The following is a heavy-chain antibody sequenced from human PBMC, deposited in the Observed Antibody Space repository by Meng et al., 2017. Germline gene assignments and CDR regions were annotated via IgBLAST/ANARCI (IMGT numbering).Heavy chain of an antibody. V-gene: IGHV1-18*01. CDR2: ISAYNGNT. CDR3: ARDLKRDHHLGEGGY. J-gene: IGHJ4*02. CDR1: GYTFTSYG. Sequence: QVQLVQFGAEVKKPGASVKVSCKASGYTFTSYGISWVRQAPGQGLEWTGWISAYNGNTNYAQKLQGRVTMTTDTSTSTAYMELRSLRSDDTAVYYCARDLKRDHHLGEGGYWGQGTLVTVSS. D-gene: IGHD3-16*01.